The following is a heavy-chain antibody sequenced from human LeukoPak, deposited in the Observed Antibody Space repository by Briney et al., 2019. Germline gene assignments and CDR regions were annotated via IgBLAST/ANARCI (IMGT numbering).Heavy chain of an antibody. CDR1: GDSISSISYY. CDR3: ARQGTNSMNSLSYFQH. D-gene: IGHD2/OR15-2a*01. CDR2: IYYSGST. V-gene: IGHV4-39*01. Sequence: SETLSLTCTVSGDSISSISYYWAWIRQPPGKGLEWIGSIYYSGSTYYNPSLKRRVSISIDTSKNQFSLKLSSVSAADTALYYCARQGTNSMNSLSYFQHWGQGTLVSVSS. J-gene: IGHJ1*01.